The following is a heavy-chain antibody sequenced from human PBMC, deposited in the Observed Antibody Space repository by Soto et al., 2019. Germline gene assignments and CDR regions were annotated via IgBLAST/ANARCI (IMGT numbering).Heavy chain of an antibody. Sequence: PGGSLRLSCETSGFAFSSYWMNWVRQAPGKGLEWVAVISYDGSNKYYADSVKGRFTISRDNSKNTLYLQMNSLRAEDTAVYYCASGDLGYYFDYWGQGTLVTVSS. CDR2: ISYDGSNK. CDR1: GFAFSSYW. D-gene: IGHD3-16*01. V-gene: IGHV3-30*03. CDR3: ASGDLGYYFDY. J-gene: IGHJ4*02.